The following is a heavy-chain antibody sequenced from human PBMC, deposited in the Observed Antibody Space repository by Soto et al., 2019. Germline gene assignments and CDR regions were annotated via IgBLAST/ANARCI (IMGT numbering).Heavy chain of an antibody. V-gene: IGHV4-61*01. CDR1: GGSVNSGSYY. J-gene: IGHJ4*02. Sequence: SETLSLTCTGSGGSVNSGSYYWSWIRQPPGKGLEWIGYIYYSGNTNYNPSLKSRVTISVDTSKNQFSLKLSSVTTADTAVYYCARAAYSNGWYLVAYWGQGTLVTVSS. CDR3: ARAAYSNGWYLVAY. CDR2: IYYSGNT. D-gene: IGHD6-19*01.